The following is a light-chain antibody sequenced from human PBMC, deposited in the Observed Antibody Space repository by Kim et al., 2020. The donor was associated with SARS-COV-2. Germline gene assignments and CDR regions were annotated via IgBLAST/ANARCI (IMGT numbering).Light chain of an antibody. V-gene: IGKV3-15*01. CDR1: QSLNGN. CDR2: YTS. CDR3: QQYNDWPYT. Sequence: EVVMTQSPATLSVSPGEKVTLSCRASQSLNGNLAWYQRKPGQTPRLLIYYTSTRAAGIPARISGSGSGTEFTLTINSLQSEDFAIYYCQQYNDWPYTFGQGTKLEI. J-gene: IGKJ2*01.